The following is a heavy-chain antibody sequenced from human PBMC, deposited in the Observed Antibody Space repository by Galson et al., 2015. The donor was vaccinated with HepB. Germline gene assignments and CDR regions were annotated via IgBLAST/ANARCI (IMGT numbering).Heavy chain of an antibody. CDR2: ISYDGSNK. D-gene: IGHD3-16*01. V-gene: IGHV3-30-3*01. Sequence: SLRLSCAASAFTFSAYSMHWVRQAPGKGLEWVAFISYDGSNKYYADSVNGRFTISRDDSKNTVFLQMNSLRAEDTAIYYCARDAYEAFDYWGQGTLVTVSS. J-gene: IGHJ4*02. CDR3: ARDAYEAFDY. CDR1: AFTFSAYS.